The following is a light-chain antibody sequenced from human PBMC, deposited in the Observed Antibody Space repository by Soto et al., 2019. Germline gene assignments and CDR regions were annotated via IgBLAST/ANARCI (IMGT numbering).Light chain of an antibody. Sequence: DIQMTQSPSTLSASVGERVTITCRASQSISSWLAWYQQKPGKAPKLLIYKASTLQSGVPSRFSGSGSGTVFTLAISSLQPDDSATYYCQQYNDNWTFGQGTKVEIK. V-gene: IGKV1-5*03. J-gene: IGKJ1*01. CDR3: QQYNDNWT. CDR2: KAS. CDR1: QSISSW.